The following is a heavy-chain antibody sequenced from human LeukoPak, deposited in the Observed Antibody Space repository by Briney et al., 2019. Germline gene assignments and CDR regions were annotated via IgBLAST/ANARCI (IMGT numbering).Heavy chain of an antibody. CDR1: GFTFSSYW. D-gene: IGHD6-13*01. CDR3: ARGSIAANRGGSDFDY. Sequence: GGSLRLSCAASGFTFSSYWMSWVRQAPGKGLEWVANIKQDGSEKYYVDSVKGRFTISRDNAKNSLYLQMNSLRAEDTAVYYYARGSIAANRGGSDFDYWGQGTLVTVSS. J-gene: IGHJ4*02. CDR2: IKQDGSEK. V-gene: IGHV3-7*01.